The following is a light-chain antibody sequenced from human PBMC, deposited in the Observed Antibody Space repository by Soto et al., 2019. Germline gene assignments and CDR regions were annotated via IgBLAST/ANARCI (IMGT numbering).Light chain of an antibody. CDR3: QKCKSVTNT. CDR2: AAS. V-gene: IGKV1-27*01. CDR1: QSVSGW. J-gene: IGKJ4*01. Sequence: EIHLTHDPTTLFLSLGKRVTVTCRASQSVSGWLAWYQQKPGKVPKLLIYAASTLQSGVPSRFSGSGSGTDFTLTISSLQPEDVTTYYCQKCKSVTNTFGGGTKLAIK.